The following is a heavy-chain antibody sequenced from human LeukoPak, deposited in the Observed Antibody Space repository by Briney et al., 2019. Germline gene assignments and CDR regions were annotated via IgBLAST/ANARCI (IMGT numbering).Heavy chain of an antibody. Sequence: PSETLSFTCSGYGGSFSGYYWSWIRHPPGKGLEGIGEINRSDSTNYHPYLKRRGTISVDTSKNQFSLKLSSVTAADTAVYYCARDRGGSNYGTSFDYWGQGTLVTVSS. D-gene: IGHD4-11*01. CDR1: GGSFSGYY. J-gene: IGHJ4*02. CDR3: ARDRGGSNYGTSFDY. CDR2: INRSDST. V-gene: IGHV4-34*01.